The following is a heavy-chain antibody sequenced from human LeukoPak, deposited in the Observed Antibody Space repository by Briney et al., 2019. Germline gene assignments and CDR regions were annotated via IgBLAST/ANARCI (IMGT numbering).Heavy chain of an antibody. CDR1: EFTFRSFN. V-gene: IGHV3-21*01. Sequence: GGSLRLSCAASEFTFRSFNMVWVRQAPGKGLEWVSSISTDSKFKYYSDPVTGRFTISRNNAENSLSLQMNSLRVDDTATYYCVRGPRSHRSDLTKWYFDLWGRGTLVSVSS. J-gene: IGHJ2*01. CDR2: ISTDSKFK. CDR3: VRGPRSHRSDLTKWYFDL.